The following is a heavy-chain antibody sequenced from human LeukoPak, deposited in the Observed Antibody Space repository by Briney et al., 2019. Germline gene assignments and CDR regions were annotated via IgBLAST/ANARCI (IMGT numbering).Heavy chain of an antibody. J-gene: IGHJ5*02. CDR1: GFTFRV. Sequence: GGSLRLSCVGSGFTFRVHWVRQVPGKGLEWLTFIRHDGTDQHHADSVRGRFTISRDNSKNTVYLQMNSLRPEDTALYYCAKDGNWASVSWGQGTLVTVSS. CDR3: AKDGNWASVS. CDR2: IRHDGTDQ. V-gene: IGHV3-30*02. D-gene: IGHD7-27*01.